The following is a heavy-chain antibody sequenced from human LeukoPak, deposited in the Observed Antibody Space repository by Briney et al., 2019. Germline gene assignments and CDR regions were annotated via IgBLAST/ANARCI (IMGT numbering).Heavy chain of an antibody. Sequence: SETLSLTCTVSSGSIRSGSYFWSWIRQPAGKGLELIGRSYIGGSTHYNPSLKSRVAISRDTSKNQFFLTLNSVTAADTAVYYCARDVQSRGHDDRHFDPWGQGILVTAAS. CDR3: ARDVQSRGHDDRHFDP. CDR1: SGSIRSGSYF. D-gene: IGHD3-10*01. CDR2: SYIGGST. J-gene: IGHJ5*02. V-gene: IGHV4-61*02.